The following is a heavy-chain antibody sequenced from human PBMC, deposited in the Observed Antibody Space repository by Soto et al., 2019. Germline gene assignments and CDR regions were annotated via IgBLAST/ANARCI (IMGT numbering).Heavy chain of an antibody. J-gene: IGHJ5*02. V-gene: IGHV1-8*01. CDR2: MNPNSGNT. CDR3: ARVGRIAAADRNWFDS. Sequence: QVQLVQSGAEVKKPGASVKVSCKASGYTFTSYDINWLRQATGQGLEWMGWMNPNSGNTGYAQKFQGRVTTTRNTSISTAYMTLSSLKSEDTAVYFCARVGRIAAADRNWFDSWGQGTLVTVSS. D-gene: IGHD6-13*01. CDR1: GYTFTSYD.